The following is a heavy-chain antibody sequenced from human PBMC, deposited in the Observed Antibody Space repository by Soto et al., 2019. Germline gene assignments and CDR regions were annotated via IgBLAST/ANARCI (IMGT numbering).Heavy chain of an antibody. D-gene: IGHD3-10*01. CDR2: IIPIFGTA. CDR3: VRAEGSGGAQEYYYGMDV. V-gene: IGHV1-69*06. CDR1: GGTFSSYA. Sequence: QVQLVQSGAEVKKPGSSVKVSCKASGGTFSSYAISWVRQAPGQGLEWMGGIIPIFGTANYAQKFQGRVTITADKSTSPAYRELRSLRSEDTAVYYCVRAEGSGGAQEYYYGMDVWGQGTTVTVSS. J-gene: IGHJ6*02.